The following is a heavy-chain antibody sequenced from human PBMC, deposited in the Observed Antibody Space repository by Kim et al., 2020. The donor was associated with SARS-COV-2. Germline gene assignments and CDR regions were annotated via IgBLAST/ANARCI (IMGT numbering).Heavy chain of an antibody. CDR1: GFTFSSFP. D-gene: IGHD2-21*02. Sequence: GGSLRLSCAASGFTFSSFPMSWLRQAPGKGLEWAANIVQDGSEKHFVDSVKGRFSISRDNAKNLLFLQMNNLRAEDTAVYYCARDYGGNSQDWGQGTLVT. J-gene: IGHJ4*02. CDR2: IVQDGSEK. CDR3: ARDYGGNSQD. V-gene: IGHV3-7*03.